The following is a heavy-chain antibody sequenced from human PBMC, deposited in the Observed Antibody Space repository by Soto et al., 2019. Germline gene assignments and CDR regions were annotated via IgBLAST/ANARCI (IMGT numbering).Heavy chain of an antibody. V-gene: IGHV3-23*01. Sequence: GGSLRLSCAASGFIFSNFAMYWVRRAPGKGLEWVSSIRQSGDRSSYADSAKGRFTISRDNAKNSLYLQMNSLRDEDTAVYYCAREISVAGGHFDYWGQGTLVTVSS. D-gene: IGHD6-19*01. J-gene: IGHJ4*02. CDR1: GFIFSNFA. CDR2: IRQSGDRS. CDR3: AREISVAGGHFDY.